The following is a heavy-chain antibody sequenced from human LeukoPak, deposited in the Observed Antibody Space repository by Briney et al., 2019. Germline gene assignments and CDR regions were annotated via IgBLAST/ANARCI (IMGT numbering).Heavy chain of an antibody. V-gene: IGHV3-48*01. CDR3: ARDLCSGGSCYSSGLHYYYYMDV. D-gene: IGHD2-15*01. J-gene: IGHJ6*03. CDR2: ISSSSSTI. Sequence: PGGSLRLSCASSGFTFSSYSMNWVRPAPGKGLEWVSYISSSSSTIYYADSVKGRFTISRDNAKNSMYLQMNSLRAEDTAVDYCARDLCSGGSCYSSGLHYYYYMDVWGKGTTVTVPS. CDR1: GFTFSSYS.